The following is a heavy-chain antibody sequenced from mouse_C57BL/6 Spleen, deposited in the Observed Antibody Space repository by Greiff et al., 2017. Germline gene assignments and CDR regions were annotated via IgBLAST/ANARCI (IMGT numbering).Heavy chain of an antibody. CDR1: GYTFTSYW. D-gene: IGHD1-1*01. J-gene: IGHJ1*03. Sequence: QVQLQQPGAELVKPGASVKLSCKASGYTFTSYWMHWVKQRPGQGLEWIGMIHPNSGSTNYNEKFKSKATLTVDKSSSTAYMQLSSLTSEDSAVYYCARSITTPLGYVDVWGTGTTVTVAS. V-gene: IGHV1-64*01. CDR2: IHPNSGST. CDR3: ARSITTPLGYVDV.